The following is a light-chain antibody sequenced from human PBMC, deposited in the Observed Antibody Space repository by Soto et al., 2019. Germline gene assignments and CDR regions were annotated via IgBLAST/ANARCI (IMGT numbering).Light chain of an antibody. CDR2: GAS. CDR3: QQYITWPRT. Sequence: EIVLTQSPATLSVSPGERATLSCRASQSVSSSYLAWYQQKPGQAPRLLIFGASTRATGVPARFSGSGSGTEFTLSISSLQSEDFAVYYCQQYITWPRTFGQGTKVDIK. J-gene: IGKJ1*01. CDR1: QSVSSSY. V-gene: IGKV3-15*01.